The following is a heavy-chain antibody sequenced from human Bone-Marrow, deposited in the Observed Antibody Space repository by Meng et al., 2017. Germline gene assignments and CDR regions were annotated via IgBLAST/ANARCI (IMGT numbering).Heavy chain of an antibody. J-gene: IGHJ5*02. V-gene: IGHV4-4*02. CDR1: GVPSSSSNL. CDR2: IYHSGST. CDR3: ARKGVTPRGNWFDP. D-gene: IGHD2-21*02. Sequence: QVQPQELGPVRGTLAGTLSLTCAVRGVPSSSSNLWSWVPQPPGKGLEWIGEIYHSGSTNYNPSLKSRVTISVDKSKNQFSLKLSSVTAADTAVYYCARKGVTPRGNWFDPWGQGTLVTVSS.